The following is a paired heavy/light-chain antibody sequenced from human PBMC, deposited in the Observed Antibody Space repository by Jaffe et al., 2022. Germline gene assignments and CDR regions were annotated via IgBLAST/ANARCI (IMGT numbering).Heavy chain of an antibody. CDR2: IYASGST. CDR3: ARDRRLVGVTSCFDS. D-gene: IGHD1-26*01. J-gene: IGHJ4*02. V-gene: IGHV4-61*02. CDR1: GGSMNSDNYY. Sequence: QVQLQESGPGLVKPSQTLSLTCTVSGGSMNSDNYYWSWIRQPAGKGLEWIGRIYASGSTSYNPSLKSRVTISLDTSKNQFSLQLRSVTAADTAVYYCARDRRLVGVTSCFDSWGPGTQVIVSS.
Light chain of an antibody. CDR2: GKN. J-gene: IGLJ2*01. Sequence: SSELTQDPAVSVALGQTVTITCQADNLRYYYPNWYQQKPGQAPVLVIYGKNNRPSGIPDRFSGSNSGTTASLTITGAQAEDEADYYCNSRDSSGDPLFGGGTRLTVL. V-gene: IGLV3-19*01. CDR1: NLRYYY. CDR3: NSRDSSGDPL.